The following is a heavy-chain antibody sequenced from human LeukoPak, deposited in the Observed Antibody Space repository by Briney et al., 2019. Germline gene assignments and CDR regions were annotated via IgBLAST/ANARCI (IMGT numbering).Heavy chain of an antibody. J-gene: IGHJ4*02. CDR1: GFTFSSYS. D-gene: IGHD3-16*02. V-gene: IGHV3-48*02. CDR3: ARDFFAFGGVIALLDY. CDR2: ISSSSSTI. Sequence: PGGSLRLSCAASGFTFSSYSMNWVRQAPGKGLEWVSYISSSSSTIYYADSVKGRFTVSRDNAKSSLYLQMNSLRDEDTAVYYCARDFFAFGGVIALLDYWGQGTLVTVSS.